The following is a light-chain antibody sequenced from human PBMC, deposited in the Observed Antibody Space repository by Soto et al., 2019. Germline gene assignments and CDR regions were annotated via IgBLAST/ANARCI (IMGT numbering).Light chain of an antibody. CDR3: TSFTTSSIWV. J-gene: IGLJ3*02. CDR1: SSDVGIYNY. Sequence: QSALTQPAAVSGSPGQSITISCTGTSSDVGIYNYVSWYQQHPGKAPKLIICEVYNRPSGVSNRFSGSKSGNTASLTISGLRPEDEADYYCTSFTTSSIWVFGGGTKLTVL. CDR2: EVY. V-gene: IGLV2-14*01.